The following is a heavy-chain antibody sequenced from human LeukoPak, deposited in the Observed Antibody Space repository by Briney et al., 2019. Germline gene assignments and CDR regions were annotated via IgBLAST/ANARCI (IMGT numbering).Heavy chain of an antibody. CDR1: GFPFSSYW. J-gene: IGHJ4*02. Sequence: PGGSLRLSCEPSGFPFSSYWMLWVRQAPGKGLVWVSRISGDGTIKTYADFVRGRFTISRDNTKNILYLQMNSLKVEDTAIYFCSRSQFDYWGQGVLVTVSS. CDR3: SRSQFDY. V-gene: IGHV3-74*03. CDR2: ISGDGTIK.